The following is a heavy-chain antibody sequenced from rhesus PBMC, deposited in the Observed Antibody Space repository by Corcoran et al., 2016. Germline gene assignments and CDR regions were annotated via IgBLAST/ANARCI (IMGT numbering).Heavy chain of an antibody. D-gene: IGHD2-21*01. Sequence: QVQLQESGPGLVKPSETLSLTCAVSGGSISSNYWSWIRQPPGKGLEGIGYIYGSSGSTYYNPSLKSRVTISTDTSKTQFSLKLSSVTAADTAVYYCARACTGSGCYARDAFDFWGQGLRVTVSS. CDR3: ARACTGSGCYARDAFDF. V-gene: IGHV4-160*01. CDR2: IYGSSGST. J-gene: IGHJ3*01. CDR1: GGSISSNY.